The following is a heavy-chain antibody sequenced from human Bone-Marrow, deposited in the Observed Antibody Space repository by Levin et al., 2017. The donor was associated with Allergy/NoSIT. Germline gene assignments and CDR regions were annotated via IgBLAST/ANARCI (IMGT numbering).Heavy chain of an antibody. J-gene: IGHJ3*02. CDR2: IKYDGSET. CDR1: VFTFDAYW. D-gene: IGHD3-22*01. CDR3: ARIYDSTGYYSGVGAFDI. V-gene: IGHV3-7*01. Sequence: GESLKISCAASVFTFDAYWMTWVRQAPGKGLEWVAKIKYDGSETKYVDSVKGRLTIARDNAKNLLFLQMNSLRDEDTGVYYCARIYDSTGYYSGVGAFDIWGRGTMVTVSS.